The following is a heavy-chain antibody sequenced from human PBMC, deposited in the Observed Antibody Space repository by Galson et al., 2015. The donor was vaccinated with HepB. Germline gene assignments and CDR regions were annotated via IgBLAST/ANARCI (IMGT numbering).Heavy chain of an antibody. J-gene: IGHJ5*01. CDR1: GFTLNTHA. D-gene: IGHD3-9*01. CDR3: AKFGARFDAWFDS. V-gene: IGHV3-23*01. CDR2: LSGDSIII. Sequence: SLRLSCAASGFTLNTHAMAWVRQPPGKGPEWVSALSGDSIIIHYAYSVKGRFTIFKDNSENTLYLQMNSLRGEDTALYYCAKFGARFDAWFDSWGQGTLVTVAS.